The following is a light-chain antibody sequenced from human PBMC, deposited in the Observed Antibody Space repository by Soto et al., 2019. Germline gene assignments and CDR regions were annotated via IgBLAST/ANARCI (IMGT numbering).Light chain of an antibody. CDR3: QQYNTN. Sequence: DIQMTQSPSTLSASIGDRITITCRASQSISTYLAWYQQKPGKAPKLLIYDASSLESEVPSRFSGSGSGTEFTLTLSSLQPDDFATYYCQQYNTNFGQGTKLEIK. V-gene: IGKV1-5*01. CDR1: QSISTY. CDR2: DAS. J-gene: IGKJ2*01.